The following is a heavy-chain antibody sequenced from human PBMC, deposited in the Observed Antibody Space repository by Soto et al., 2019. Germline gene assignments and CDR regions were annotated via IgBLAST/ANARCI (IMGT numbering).Heavy chain of an antibody. J-gene: IGHJ4*02. CDR1: GGSISSYY. V-gene: IGHV4-59*01. Sequence: TLSLTCTVSGGSISSYYWSWIRQPPGKGLEWIGHIYYSGSTNYNPSLKSRVTISVDTSKNQFSLKLSSVTAADTAVYYCARGGSVYDFWSGYLGWGQGTLVTSPQ. CDR3: ARGGSVYDFWSGYLG. CDR2: IYYSGST. D-gene: IGHD3-3*01.